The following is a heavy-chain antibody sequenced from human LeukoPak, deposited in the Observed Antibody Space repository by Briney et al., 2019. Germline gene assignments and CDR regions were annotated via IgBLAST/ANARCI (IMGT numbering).Heavy chain of an antibody. CDR2: IYYTGAT. CDR1: GGSMSVHY. Sequence: PSETLSLTCTVSGGSMSVHYWSWIRQTPGKGLEWIGHIYYTGATTYNPSLKSPVSISVDTSKNQFSLRLTSVTAADTAVYFCARIYLVYYGSESYKYYFGYWGQGMLVTVSS. D-gene: IGHD3-10*01. V-gene: IGHV4-59*11. J-gene: IGHJ4*02. CDR3: ARIYLVYYGSESYKYYFGY.